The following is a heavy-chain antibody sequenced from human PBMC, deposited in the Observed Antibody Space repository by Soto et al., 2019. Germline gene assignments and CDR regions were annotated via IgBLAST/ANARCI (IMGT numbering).Heavy chain of an antibody. CDR2: IYYSGST. Sequence: SETLSLTCTVSGGSISSSSYYWGWIRQPPGKGLEWIGSIYYSGSTYYNPSLKSRVTISVDTSKNQFSLKLSSVTAADTAVYYCARIYSNYAYYYYYYMDVWGKGTTVTVSS. CDR1: GGSISSSSYY. CDR3: ARIYSNYAYYYYYYMDV. V-gene: IGHV4-39*01. J-gene: IGHJ6*03. D-gene: IGHD4-4*01.